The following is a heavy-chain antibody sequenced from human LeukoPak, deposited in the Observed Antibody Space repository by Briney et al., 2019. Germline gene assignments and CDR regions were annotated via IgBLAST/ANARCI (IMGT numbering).Heavy chain of an antibody. CDR1: GYTFNAYY. CDR2: INPHSGGT. V-gene: IGHV1-2*02. J-gene: IGHJ6*03. CDR3: ARDRDSYGDYYFFYMDV. Sequence: ASVKVPCKASGYTFNAYYIHWVRQAPRQGLEWMGWINPHSGGTNSTQKFQDRVTMTRDTSISTVYMELSRLRSDDTAVYYCARDRDSYGDYYFFYMDVWGKGTTVAVSS. D-gene: IGHD5-18*01.